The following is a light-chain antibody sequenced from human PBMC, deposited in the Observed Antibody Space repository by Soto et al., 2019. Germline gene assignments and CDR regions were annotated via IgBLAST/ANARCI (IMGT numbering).Light chain of an antibody. CDR1: QGISRW. V-gene: IGKV1-12*01. J-gene: IGKJ5*01. CDR3: QQANSFPIT. CDR2: AAS. Sequence: DIQMTQSPSSVSASVGDRVTITCRASQGISRWLAWYQQKPGRAPNLLIYAASNLQSGVPSRFSGSGSGTDFSLTISRLLPEDFASYYCQQANSFPITGGRGTRLEIK.